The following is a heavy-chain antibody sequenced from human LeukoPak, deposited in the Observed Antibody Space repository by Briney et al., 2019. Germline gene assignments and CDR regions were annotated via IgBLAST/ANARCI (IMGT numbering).Heavy chain of an antibody. CDR3: AKDVFRWAFDI. CDR1: GFSFFYTG. D-gene: IGHD3-3*01. Sequence: GGSPRLSCAVSGFSFFYTGMGWVRQAPGKGLEWVAAIGGGASDTKYADSVKGRFTISRDISKNTLYLQMNSLRAEDTAVYFCAKDVFRWAFDIWGQGTMVTVSS. CDR2: IGGGASDT. V-gene: IGHV3-23*01. J-gene: IGHJ3*02.